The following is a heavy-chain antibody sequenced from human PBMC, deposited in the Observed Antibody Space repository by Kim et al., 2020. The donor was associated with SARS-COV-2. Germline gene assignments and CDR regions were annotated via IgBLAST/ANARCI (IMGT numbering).Heavy chain of an antibody. Sequence: YYADTLTGRFTNSRDNAKNSLYLHMNSLRAEDTAVYCCAGGCTTTYIVDYWGQGTLVTVSS. J-gene: IGHJ4*02. D-gene: IGHD2-8*01. CDR3: AGGCTTTYIVDY. V-gene: IGHV3-21*01.